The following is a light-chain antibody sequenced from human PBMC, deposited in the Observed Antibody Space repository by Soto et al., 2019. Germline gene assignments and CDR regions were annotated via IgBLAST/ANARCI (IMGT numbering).Light chain of an antibody. J-gene: IGKJ4*01. CDR3: QQYNDWPRT. CDR2: AAS. Sequence: EIVMTQSPATLSVSPGERVTLSCRASQSVSDKLAWYHQKPGQAPRLLIYAASARVTGVPARFSGSGSGTEFTLTVSSLQSEDSALYYCQQYNDWPRTFGRGTKVEIK. CDR1: QSVSDK. V-gene: IGKV3-15*01.